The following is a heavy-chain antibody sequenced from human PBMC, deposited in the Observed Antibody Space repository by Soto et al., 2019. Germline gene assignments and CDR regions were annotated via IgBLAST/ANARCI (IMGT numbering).Heavy chain of an antibody. D-gene: IGHD2-2*02. CDR1: GYTFSSYG. CDR3: ARDAKRRKIVVVPAAISHMDV. CDR2: ISAYNGNT. Sequence: EASVKVSCKASGYTFSSYGISWVRQAPGQGLEWTGWISAYNGNTNYAQKVQGRVTMTTDTSTSTAYMELRSLRSDDTAVYYCARDAKRRKIVVVPAAISHMDVWGKGTTVTV. V-gene: IGHV1-18*01. J-gene: IGHJ6*03.